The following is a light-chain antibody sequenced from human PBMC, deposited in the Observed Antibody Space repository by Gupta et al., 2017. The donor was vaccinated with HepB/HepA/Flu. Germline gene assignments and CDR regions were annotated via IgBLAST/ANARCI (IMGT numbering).Light chain of an antibody. CDR3: QQYDNYSRT. Sequence: DIQMTQSPSTLSASVGDRVTITCRASQNIVNWLAWYQQKPGKAPKLLIYKASSLKSGVPSRFSGSGFGTEFTLTINSLQPDDFATYYCQQYDNYSRTFGQGTKVEI. V-gene: IGKV1-5*03. CDR1: QNIVNW. CDR2: KAS. J-gene: IGKJ1*01.